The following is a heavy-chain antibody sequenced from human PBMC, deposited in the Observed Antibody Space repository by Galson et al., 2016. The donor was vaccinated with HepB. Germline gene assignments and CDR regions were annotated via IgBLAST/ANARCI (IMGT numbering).Heavy chain of an antibody. CDR2: IRTDNGAT. D-gene: IGHD3-10*01. V-gene: IGHV1-3*04. CDR1: GGTLSNYV. Sequence: SVKVSCKASGGTLSNYVISWVRQAPGQSLEWMAWIRTDNGATKCSQKFQDRVTITRDTSATTVYMELSSLRSEDTAVYYCASRIGGLYYGYWGQGTLVTVSS. CDR3: ASRIGGLYYGY. J-gene: IGHJ4*02.